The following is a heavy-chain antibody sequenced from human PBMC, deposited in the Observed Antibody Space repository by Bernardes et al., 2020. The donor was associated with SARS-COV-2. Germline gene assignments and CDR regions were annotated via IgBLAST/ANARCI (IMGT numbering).Heavy chain of an antibody. CDR1: GGPIGSHY. CDR3: ARDVFLGSSWDQSYYGMDV. D-gene: IGHD6-13*01. Sequence: SETLSLTCTVSGGPIGSHYWSWIRQSPGKGLEWIGNVYFTGNTNHNPSLRSRAIIGIETSKSQFSLRLNSVTAADAAVYYCARDVFLGSSWDQSYYGMDVWGQGTTVTVSS. V-gene: IGHV4-59*11. CDR2: VYFTGNT. J-gene: IGHJ6*02.